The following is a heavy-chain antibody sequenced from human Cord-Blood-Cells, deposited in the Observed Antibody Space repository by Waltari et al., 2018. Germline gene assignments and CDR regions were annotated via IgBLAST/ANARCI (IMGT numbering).Heavy chain of an antibody. Sequence: QVQLQESGPGLVQPSETLSLTCTVSGGSISSYYWSWIRQPPGKGLEWIGYSYYSGSTNYNPSLKSRVTISVDASKNQFALKLSSVAAADTAVYYCARGTYGHYWGQGTLVTVSS. J-gene: IGHJ4*02. CDR1: GGSISSYY. CDR3: ARGTYGHY. D-gene: IGHD2-8*01. V-gene: IGHV4-59*01. CDR2: SYYSGST.